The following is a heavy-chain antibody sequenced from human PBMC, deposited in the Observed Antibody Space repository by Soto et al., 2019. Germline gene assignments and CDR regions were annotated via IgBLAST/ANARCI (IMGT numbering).Heavy chain of an antibody. CDR1: GYTFTGYY. D-gene: IGHD3-16*01. Sequence: SVKVSYKASGYTFTGYYMHWVRQAPGQGLEWMGWINPNSGGTNYAQKFQGWVTMTRDTSISTAYMELSRLRSDDTALYYCARGPGGYCYYGMDVWGQGTTVTVSS. CDR3: ARGPGGYCYYGMDV. J-gene: IGHJ6*02. V-gene: IGHV1-2*04. CDR2: INPNSGGT.